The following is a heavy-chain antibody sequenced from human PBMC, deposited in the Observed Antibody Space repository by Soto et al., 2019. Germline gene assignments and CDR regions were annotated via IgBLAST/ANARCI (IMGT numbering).Heavy chain of an antibody. CDR3: ASGPYSGYDPSPLAY. CDR1: GGTFSSYT. V-gene: IGHV1-69*02. Sequence: QVQLVQSGAEVKKPGSSVKVSCKASGGTFSSYTISWVRQAPGQGLEWMGRIIPILGIANYAQKFQGRVTMTADKSTSTAYMELSSLRSEDTAVYYCASGPYSGYDPSPLAYWGQGTLVTVSS. CDR2: IIPILGIA. J-gene: IGHJ4*02. D-gene: IGHD5-12*01.